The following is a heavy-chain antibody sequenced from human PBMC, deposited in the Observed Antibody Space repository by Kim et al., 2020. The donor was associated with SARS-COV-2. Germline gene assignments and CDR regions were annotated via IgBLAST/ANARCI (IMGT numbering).Heavy chain of an antibody. Sequence: GGSLRLSCAASGFTFSDYYMSWIRQAPGKGLEWVSYISSSSSYTNYADSVKGRFTISRDNAKNSLYLQMNSLRAEDTAVYYCARPMSGVDAFDIWGQGTMVTVSS. CDR1: GFTFSDYY. J-gene: IGHJ3*02. CDR2: ISSSSSYT. V-gene: IGHV3-11*06. D-gene: IGHD3-10*02. CDR3: ARPMSGVDAFDI.